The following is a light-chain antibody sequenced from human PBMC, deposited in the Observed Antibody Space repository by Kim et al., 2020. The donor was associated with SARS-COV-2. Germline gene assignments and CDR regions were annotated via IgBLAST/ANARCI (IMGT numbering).Light chain of an antibody. CDR3: QQANSFPRT. V-gene: IGKV1-12*01. Sequence: AGGERVTITCRASQGSSSWLAGYQQKPGKAPKLLIYAASSLQSGVTSRFSGSGSGTDFTLTISSLQPEDFATYYCQQANSFPRTFGQGTKVDIK. CDR1: QGSSSW. CDR2: AAS. J-gene: IGKJ1*01.